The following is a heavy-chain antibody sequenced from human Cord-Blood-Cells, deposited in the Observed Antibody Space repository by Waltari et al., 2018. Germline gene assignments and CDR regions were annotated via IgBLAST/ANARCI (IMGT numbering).Heavy chain of an antibody. CDR2: SISSSYR. CDR1: GFTFSSYS. V-gene: IGHV3-21*01. D-gene: IGHD3-9*01. Sequence: EVQLVESGGGLVKPGGSLRLSCAASGFTFSSYSMNWVRPAPGKGLEWVSASISSSYRYYADSVKGRFTISRDNAKNSLYLQMNSLRAEDTAVYYCARDWDYDILTGYYNWFDPWGQGTLVTVSS. J-gene: IGHJ5*02. CDR3: ARDWDYDILTGYYNWFDP.